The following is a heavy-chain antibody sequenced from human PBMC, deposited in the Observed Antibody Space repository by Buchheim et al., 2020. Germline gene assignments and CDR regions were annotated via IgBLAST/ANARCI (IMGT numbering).Heavy chain of an antibody. Sequence: VQLLESGGGLVQPGGSLRLSFAASGFTFSSYWMHWVRQAPGKGLLWVSRINSDGSSTSYADSVKGRFTISRDNAKNTLYLQINSRRGEDTADYYCAREKYSSGGRTGGENWGQGT. CDR2: INSDGSST. D-gene: IGHD6-19*01. CDR3: AREKYSSGGRTGGEN. J-gene: IGHJ4*02. CDR1: GFTFSSYW. V-gene: IGHV3-74*01.